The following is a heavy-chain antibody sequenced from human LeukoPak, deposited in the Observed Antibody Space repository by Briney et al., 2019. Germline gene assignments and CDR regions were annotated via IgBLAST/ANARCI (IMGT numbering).Heavy chain of an antibody. J-gene: IGHJ4*02. Sequence: SEILSLTCTVSGGSISSRSYYWGWVRQSPGKGLEWIGSVYYNGPTYYNPSLMSRITISRDTSKNQFSLKLSSVTAADTAVYYCARADSGSYYHYFDYWGQGTLVTVSS. V-gene: IGHV4-39*07. CDR3: ARADSGSYYHYFDY. CDR2: VYYNGPT. D-gene: IGHD1-26*01. CDR1: GGSISSRSYY.